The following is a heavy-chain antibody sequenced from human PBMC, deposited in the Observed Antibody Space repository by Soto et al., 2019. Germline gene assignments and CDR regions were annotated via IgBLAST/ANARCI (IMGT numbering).Heavy chain of an antibody. CDR2: IYPGDSDT. J-gene: IGHJ3*02. D-gene: IGHD3-22*01. CDR1: GYSFTSYW. Sequence: PGESLKISCKGSGYSFTSYWIGWVRQMPGKGLEWMGIIYPGDSDTRYSPSFQGQVTISADKSISTAYLQWSSLKAADTAVYYCGISTLPIEYYYDSSGYPGAFDIWGQGTTVTVSS. CDR3: GISTLPIEYYYDSSGYPGAFDI. V-gene: IGHV5-51*01.